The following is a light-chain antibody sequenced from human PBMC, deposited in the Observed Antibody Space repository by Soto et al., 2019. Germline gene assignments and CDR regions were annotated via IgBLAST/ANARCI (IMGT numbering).Light chain of an antibody. CDR2: AAS. V-gene: IGKV1-9*01. J-gene: IGKJ1*01. Sequence: IQLTQSPSSLSASVGDRVTITCRASQDILGYVAWYQQRPGRAPQLLIYAASALQTGVPSRFSGSGSGTDFTRTINSLQPEDFGTYYCQHPKWAFGHGTTVEI. CDR3: QHPKWA. CDR1: QDILGY.